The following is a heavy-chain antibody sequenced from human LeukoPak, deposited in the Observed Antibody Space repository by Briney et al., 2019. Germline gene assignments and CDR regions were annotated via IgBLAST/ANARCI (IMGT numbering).Heavy chain of an antibody. CDR3: ARDMVRGVIIPDY. J-gene: IGHJ4*02. Sequence: ASVKVSXKASGYTFTGYYMHWVRQAPGQGLEWMGRINPNSGGTNYAQKFQGRVTMTRDTSISTAYMELSRLRSDDRAVYYCARDMVRGVIIPDYWGQGTLVTVSS. V-gene: IGHV1-2*06. CDR2: INPNSGGT. CDR1: GYTFTGYY. D-gene: IGHD3-10*01.